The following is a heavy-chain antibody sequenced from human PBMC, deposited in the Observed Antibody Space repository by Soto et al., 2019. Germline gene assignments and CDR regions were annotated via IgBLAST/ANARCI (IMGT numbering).Heavy chain of an antibody. V-gene: IGHV4-30-2*01. CDR3: ARVRYSYGYVDY. Sequence: SETLSLTCTVSGGSISSSSYYWGWIRQPPGKGLEWIGYIYHSGSTYYNPSLKSRVTISVDRSKNQFSLKLSSVTAADTAVYYCARVRYSYGYVDYWGQGTLVTVSS. D-gene: IGHD5-18*01. CDR2: IYHSGST. J-gene: IGHJ4*02. CDR1: GGSISSSSYY.